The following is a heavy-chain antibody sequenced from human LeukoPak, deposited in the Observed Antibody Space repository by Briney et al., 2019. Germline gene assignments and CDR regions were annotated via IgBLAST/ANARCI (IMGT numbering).Heavy chain of an antibody. CDR2: IYYSGST. CDR3: ARDQGTNWFDP. Sequence: SETLSLTCTVSGGSISSYYWSWIRQPPGKGLEWIGYIYYSGSTNYNPSLKSRVTISVDTSKNQFSLKLSSVTAADTAVYYCARDQGTNWFDPWGQGTLVTVSS. V-gene: IGHV4-59*01. J-gene: IGHJ5*02. CDR1: GGSISSYY.